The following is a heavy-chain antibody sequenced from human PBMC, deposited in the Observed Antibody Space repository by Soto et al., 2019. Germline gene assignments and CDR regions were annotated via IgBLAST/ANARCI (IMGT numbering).Heavy chain of an antibody. CDR3: ARGPFSGWLPHDPSRSWIHEYFQH. CDR1: GGSFSGYY. V-gene: IGHV4-34*01. D-gene: IGHD5-12*01. Sequence: PSETLSLTCAVYGGSFSGYYWSWIRQPPGKGLEWIGEINHSGSTNYNPSLKSRVTISVDTSKNQFSLKLSSVTAADTAVYYCARGPFSGWLPHDPSRSWIHEYFQHWGQGTLVTVSS. J-gene: IGHJ1*01. CDR2: INHSGST.